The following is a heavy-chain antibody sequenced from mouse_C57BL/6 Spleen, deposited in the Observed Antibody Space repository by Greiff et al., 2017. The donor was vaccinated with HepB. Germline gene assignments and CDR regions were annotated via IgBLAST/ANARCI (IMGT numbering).Heavy chain of an antibody. CDR3: ASGGSNSFAY. D-gene: IGHD2-5*01. Sequence: QVQLKQSGPGLVAPSQSLSITCTVSGFSLTSYGVDWVRQSPGKGLEWLGVIWGVGSTNYNSALKSRLSISKDNSKIQVFVKMNSLQTDDTAMYYCASGGSNSFAYWGQGTLVTVSA. CDR2: IWGVGST. CDR1: GFSLTSYG. J-gene: IGHJ3*01. V-gene: IGHV2-6*01.